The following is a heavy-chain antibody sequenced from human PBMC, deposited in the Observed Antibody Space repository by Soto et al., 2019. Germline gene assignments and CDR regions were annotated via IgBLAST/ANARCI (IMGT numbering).Heavy chain of an antibody. CDR1: GYTFRSYE. J-gene: IGHJ4*02. Sequence: QVQLVQSGAEVKKPGASVKVSCKASGYTFRSYEINWVRQVTGQGLKWMGWMNPDSGVTGYAQMFQGRVNMTSDTSISTAYMELNSLEFEDTAIYYCARGYSIADSCYPGDYWGQGTLVTVAS. D-gene: IGHD2-15*01. CDR3: ARGYSIADSCYPGDY. V-gene: IGHV1-8*01. CDR2: MNPDSGVT.